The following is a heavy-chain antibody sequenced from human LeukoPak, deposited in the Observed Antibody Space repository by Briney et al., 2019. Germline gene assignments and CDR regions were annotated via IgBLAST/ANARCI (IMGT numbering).Heavy chain of an antibody. CDR3: AREMAGYSGYDLLGGFDY. CDR1: GFTFSSYA. D-gene: IGHD5-12*01. Sequence: PGRSLRLSCAASGFTFSSYAMHWVRQAPGKGLEWVAVISYDGSNKYYADSVKGRFTISRDNSKNTLYLQMNSLRAEDTAVYYCAREMAGYSGYDLLGGFDYWGQGTLVTVSS. J-gene: IGHJ4*02. V-gene: IGHV3-30-3*01. CDR2: ISYDGSNK.